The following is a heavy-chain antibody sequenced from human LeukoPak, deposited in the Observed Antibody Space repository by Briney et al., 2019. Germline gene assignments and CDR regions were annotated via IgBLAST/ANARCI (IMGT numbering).Heavy chain of an antibody. J-gene: IGHJ4*02. CDR1: GYTLTELS. D-gene: IGHD1-1*01. CDR2: FDPEDGET. V-gene: IGHV1-24*01. CDR3: ARVIRGGNNWNDGVGFDY. Sequence: GASVKVSCKVSGYTLTELSMHWVRQAPGKGLEWMGGFDPEDGETIYAQKFQGRVTMTEDTSTDTAYMELSSLRSEDTAVYYCARVIRGGNNWNDGVGFDYWGQGTLVTVSS.